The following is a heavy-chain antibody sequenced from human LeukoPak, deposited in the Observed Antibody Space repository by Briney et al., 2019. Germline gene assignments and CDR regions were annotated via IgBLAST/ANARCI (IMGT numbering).Heavy chain of an antibody. V-gene: IGHV4-39*07. Sequence: ETLSLTCTVSGGSISSSSYYWGWIRQPPGKGLEWIGSIYYSGSTYYNPSLKSRVTISVDTSKNQFSLKLSSVTAADTAVYYCARNRYSSSLDYWGQGTLVTVSS. J-gene: IGHJ4*02. D-gene: IGHD6-13*01. CDR1: GGSISSSSYY. CDR2: IYYSGST. CDR3: ARNRYSSSLDY.